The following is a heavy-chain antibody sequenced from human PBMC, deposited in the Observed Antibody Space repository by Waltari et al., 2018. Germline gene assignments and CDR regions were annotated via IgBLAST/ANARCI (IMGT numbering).Heavy chain of an antibody. V-gene: IGHV1-8*03. Sequence: QVQLVQSGAEVKKPGASVKVSCKASGYTFTSYDINWVRQATGQGLEWMGWMNPNSGNTGYAQKFQGRVTITRNTSRSTAYMELSSLRSEDTAVYYCARGSIDYYGSGSSFDYWGQGTLVTVSS. CDR3: ARGSIDYYGSGSSFDY. J-gene: IGHJ4*02. CDR2: MNPNSGNT. CDR1: GYTFTSYD. D-gene: IGHD3-10*01.